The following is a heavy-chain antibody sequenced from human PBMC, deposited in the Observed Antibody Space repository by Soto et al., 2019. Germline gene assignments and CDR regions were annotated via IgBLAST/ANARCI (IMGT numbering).Heavy chain of an antibody. CDR2: INHSGST. J-gene: IGHJ3*02. Sequence: QVQLQQWGAGLLKPSETLSLTCAVYGGSFSGYSWSWIRQPPGKGLEWIGEINHSGSTTYNPSLKSRVTISGDTSKNQVSLNLSSVTAADTAVYYCARNRAFEIWGQGTTVTVSS. CDR1: GGSFSGYS. V-gene: IGHV4-34*01. CDR3: ARNRAFEI.